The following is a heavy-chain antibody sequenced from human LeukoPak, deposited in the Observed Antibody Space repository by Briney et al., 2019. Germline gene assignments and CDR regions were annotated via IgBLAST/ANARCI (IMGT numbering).Heavy chain of an antibody. Sequence: PGGSLRLSCAASGFTFSSYAMHWVRQAPGKGLEYVSAISSNGGSTYYANSVKGRFTISRDNSKNTLYLQMGSLRAEDMAVYYCARVYYDSSGHWYFDLWGRGTLVTVSS. D-gene: IGHD3-22*01. CDR2: ISSNGGST. CDR3: ARVYYDSSGHWYFDL. V-gene: IGHV3-64*01. J-gene: IGHJ2*01. CDR1: GFTFSSYA.